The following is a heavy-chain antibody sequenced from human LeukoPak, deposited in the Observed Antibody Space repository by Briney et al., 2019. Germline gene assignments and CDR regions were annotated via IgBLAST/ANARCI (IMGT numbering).Heavy chain of an antibody. CDR2: IYPGDSDI. CDR3: ARRAGYCSGGSCPANWFDP. Sequence: GESLQISCKGSGCRFTSYWIGWVRQMPGKGLEWMGIIYPGDSDIRYSPSFQGQVTISVDRSISTAYLQWSSLQASDTAIYYCARRAGYCSGGSCPANWFDPWGQGTLVTVSS. D-gene: IGHD2-15*01. J-gene: IGHJ5*02. V-gene: IGHV5-51*01. CDR1: GCRFTSYW.